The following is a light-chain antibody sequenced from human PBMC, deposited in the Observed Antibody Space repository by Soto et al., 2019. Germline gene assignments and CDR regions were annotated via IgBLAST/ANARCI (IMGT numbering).Light chain of an antibody. CDR1: QSFSTW. V-gene: IGKV1-5*03. Sequence: DIQMTQSPSTLSVSVGDRVTITCRASQSFSTWLAWYQQKPGKAPKLLIYRTSTLKNGVPSRFSGSGSGTEFTLPITSLQPDDFATYYCQEYSRYPYTFGQGTKLEIK. J-gene: IGKJ2*01. CDR2: RTS. CDR3: QEYSRYPYT.